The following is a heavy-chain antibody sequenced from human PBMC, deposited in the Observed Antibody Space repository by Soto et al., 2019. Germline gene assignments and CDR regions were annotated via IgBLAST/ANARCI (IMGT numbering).Heavy chain of an antibody. CDR3: ARAPEDFWSGYPQYNWFDP. D-gene: IGHD3-3*01. CDR2: ISSSSSYI. J-gene: IGHJ5*02. Sequence: LSLTCAASGFTFSSYSMNWVRQAPGKGLEWVSSISSSSSYIYYADSVKGRFTISRDNAKNSLYLQMNSLRAEDTAVYYCARAPEDFWSGYPQYNWFDPWGQGTLVTVSS. V-gene: IGHV3-21*01. CDR1: GFTFSSYS.